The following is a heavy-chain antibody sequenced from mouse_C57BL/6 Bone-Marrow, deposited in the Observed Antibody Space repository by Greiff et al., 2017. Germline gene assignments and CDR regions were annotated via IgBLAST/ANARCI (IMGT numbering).Heavy chain of an antibody. V-gene: IGHV3-6*01. Sequence: EVKLQESGPGLVKPSQSLSLTCSVTGYSITSGYYWNWIRQFPGNKLEWMGYISYDGSNNYNPSLKNRISITRDTSKNQFFLKLNSVTTEDTATYYCARVTFYYGSSLDYWGQGTTLTVSS. CDR3: ARVTFYYGSSLDY. CDR1: GYSITSGYY. CDR2: ISYDGSN. J-gene: IGHJ2*01. D-gene: IGHD1-1*01.